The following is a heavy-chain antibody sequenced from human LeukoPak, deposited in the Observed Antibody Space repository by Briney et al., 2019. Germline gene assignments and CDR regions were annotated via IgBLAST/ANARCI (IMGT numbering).Heavy chain of an antibody. CDR3: LVDSSGYQGYWFDP. Sequence: ASVKVSCKASGYTFTSYDINWVRQATGQGLEWMGWMNPNSGNTGYAQKFQGRVTMTRNTSISIAYMELSSLRSEDTAVYYCLVDSSGYQGYWFDPWGQGTLVTVSS. CDR2: MNPNSGNT. V-gene: IGHV1-8*01. J-gene: IGHJ5*02. CDR1: GYTFTSYD. D-gene: IGHD3-22*01.